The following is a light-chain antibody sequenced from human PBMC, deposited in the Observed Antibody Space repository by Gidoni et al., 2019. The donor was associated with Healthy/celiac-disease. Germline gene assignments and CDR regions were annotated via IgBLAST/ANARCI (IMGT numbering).Light chain of an antibody. J-gene: IGKJ1*01. V-gene: IGKV1-8*01. CDR1: HGISSY. Sequence: AIRMTQSPSSLSASTGDRVTITCQASHGISSYLNWYQQKPGKAPKLLIYAASTLISGVPSRFSGSGSGTDFTLTISSLQSEDFANYYCQQYYSYPRTFGQGTKVEIK. CDR3: QQYYSYPRT. CDR2: AAS.